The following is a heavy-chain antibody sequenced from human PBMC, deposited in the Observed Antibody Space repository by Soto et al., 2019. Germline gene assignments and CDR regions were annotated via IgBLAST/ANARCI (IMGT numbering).Heavy chain of an antibody. D-gene: IGHD3-9*01. CDR1: GFTFADYA. CDR2: IRSKAYGETT. V-gene: IGHV3-49*03. J-gene: IGHJ3*02. Sequence: EVQLVASGGGLVQPGRSLRLSCATSGFTFADYALSWFRQAPGKGLAGVGFIRSKAYGETTEYAASVKGRFTISRDASRRIAYLQMNSLKTEDTAVYYCIGRDILTASYQDDAFDIWGQGTMVTVSS. CDR3: IGRDILTASYQDDAFDI.